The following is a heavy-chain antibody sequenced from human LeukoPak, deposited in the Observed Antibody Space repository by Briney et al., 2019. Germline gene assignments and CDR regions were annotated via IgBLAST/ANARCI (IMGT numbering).Heavy chain of an antibody. CDR2: ISSNGGST. Sequence: GGSLRLSCGASGFTFSSYSMHWVRQAPGKGLEYVSAISSNGGSTNYANSVKGRFSISRDNSKNTLYLQMNSLRAEDTAVYYCAKVLGSSWIDYWGQGTLVTVSS. CDR1: GFTFSSYS. J-gene: IGHJ4*02. V-gene: IGHV3-64*01. D-gene: IGHD6-13*01. CDR3: AKVLGSSWIDY.